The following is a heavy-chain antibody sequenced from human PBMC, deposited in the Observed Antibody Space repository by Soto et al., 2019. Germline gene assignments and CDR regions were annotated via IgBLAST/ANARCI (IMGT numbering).Heavy chain of an antibody. CDR2: ISRSSSYI. D-gene: IGHD7-27*01. J-gene: IGHJ4*02. CDR3: ARPGSLGSFDY. V-gene: IGHV3-21*01. Sequence: GGSLRISCAASGFTFSSYSMNWVRQAPGKGLEWVSSISRSSSYIYYADSVKGRFTISRDNAKNSLYLQMNSLRAEDTAVYYCARPGSLGSFDYWGQGTLVTVSS. CDR1: GFTFSSYS.